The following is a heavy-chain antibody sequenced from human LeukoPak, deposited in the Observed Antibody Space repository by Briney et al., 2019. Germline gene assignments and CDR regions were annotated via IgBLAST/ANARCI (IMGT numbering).Heavy chain of an antibody. D-gene: IGHD1-14*01. CDR1: GGTFSSYA. CDR3: AYNPFGSSLDY. Sequence: GASVKVSCKASGGTFSSYAISWVRQAPGQGLEWMGRIIPILGIANYAQKFQGRVTITADKSTSTAYMELSSLRSEDTAVYYCAYNPFGSSLDYWGQGTLVTVSS. CDR2: IIPILGIA. J-gene: IGHJ4*02. V-gene: IGHV1-69*04.